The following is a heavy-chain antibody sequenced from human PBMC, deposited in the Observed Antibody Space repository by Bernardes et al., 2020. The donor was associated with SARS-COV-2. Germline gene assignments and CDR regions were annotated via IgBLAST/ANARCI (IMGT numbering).Heavy chain of an antibody. CDR2: IDSDGSST. J-gene: IGHJ4*02. CDR3: ARPPY. Sequence: GGSLRLSCAASGFTFSRYWMHWVRQAPGKGLVWVSRIDSDGSSTTYADAVKGRFTMSRDNAKNTLYLQMNSLRAEDTAVYYCARPPYWGQGTLVTVSS. V-gene: IGHV3-74*01. CDR1: GFTFSRYW.